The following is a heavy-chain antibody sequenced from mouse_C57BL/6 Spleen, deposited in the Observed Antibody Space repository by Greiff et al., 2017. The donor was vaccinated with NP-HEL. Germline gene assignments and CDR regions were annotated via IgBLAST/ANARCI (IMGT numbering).Heavy chain of an antibody. CDR3: ARTNWDGSYFDY. CDR2: IDPANGNT. CDR1: GFNIKNTY. J-gene: IGHJ2*01. D-gene: IGHD4-1*01. V-gene: IGHV14-3*01. Sequence: DVKLQESVAELVRPGASVKLSCTASGFNIKNTYMYWVKQRPEQGLEWIGRIDPANGNTKYAPKFQGKATITADTSSNTAYLQLSSLTSEDTDIYYCARTNWDGSYFDYWGQGTTLTVSS.